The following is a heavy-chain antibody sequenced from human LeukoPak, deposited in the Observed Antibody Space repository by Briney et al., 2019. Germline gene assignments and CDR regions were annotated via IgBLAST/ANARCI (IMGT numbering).Heavy chain of an antibody. Sequence: GASVKVSCKASGYTFTSYDINWVRQATGQGLEWMGWMNPNSGNTVYAQKFQGRVTMTRNTSISTAYMELSSLRSEDTAVYYCASFLKDYYYYGMDVWGQGTTVTVSS. D-gene: IGHD2/OR15-2a*01. CDR1: GYTFTSYD. J-gene: IGHJ6*02. CDR3: ASFLKDYYYYGMDV. CDR2: MNPNSGNT. V-gene: IGHV1-8*01.